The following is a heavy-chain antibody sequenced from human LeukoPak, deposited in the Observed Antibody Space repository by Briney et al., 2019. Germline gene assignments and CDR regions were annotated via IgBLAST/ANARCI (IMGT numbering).Heavy chain of an antibody. Sequence: GASVKVSCKASGYTFTDCYMHWVRQAPGEGLEWMGIINPSGGSTTYAQKFQGRVTLTMDMSTSTVYMELSSLRSEDTAVYYCANTVGSYFDYWGQGTLVTVSS. D-gene: IGHD1-26*01. CDR3: ANTVGSYFDY. J-gene: IGHJ4*02. V-gene: IGHV1-46*01. CDR1: GYTFTDCY. CDR2: INPSGGST.